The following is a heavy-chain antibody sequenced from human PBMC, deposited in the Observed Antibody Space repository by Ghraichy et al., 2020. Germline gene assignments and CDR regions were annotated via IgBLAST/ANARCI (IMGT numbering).Heavy chain of an antibody. D-gene: IGHD4-17*01. J-gene: IGHJ4*02. CDR1: GFSLSTSGVG. Sequence: SGPTLVKPTQTLTLTCTFSGFSLSTSGVGVGWIRQPPGEALEWLALIYWDDDKRYSPSLRSRLTVTKDTSKSQVVLTMTNMDPVDTATYYGAHRLYLSGAWDYGRFDFWGQGTLVTVSA. V-gene: IGHV2-5*02. CDR3: AHRLYLSGAWDYGRFDF. CDR2: IYWDDDK.